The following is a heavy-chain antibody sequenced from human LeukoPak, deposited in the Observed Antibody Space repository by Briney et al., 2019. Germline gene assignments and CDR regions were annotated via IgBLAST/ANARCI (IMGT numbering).Heavy chain of an antibody. CDR1: GYSISSGYY. D-gene: IGHD2-2*02. V-gene: IGHV4-38-2*01. J-gene: IGHJ4*02. Sequence: PSETLSLTCAVSGYSISSGYYWGWIRQPPGKGLEWIGSTYHSGSTYYNPSLKSRVTISVDTSKNQFSLKLSSVTAADTAVYYCARYIVVVPAAIPYYFDYWGQGTLVTVSS. CDR2: TYHSGST. CDR3: ARYIVVVPAAIPYYFDY.